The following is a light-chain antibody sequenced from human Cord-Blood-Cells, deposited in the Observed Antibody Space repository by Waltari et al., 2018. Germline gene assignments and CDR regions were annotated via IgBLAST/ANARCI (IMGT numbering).Light chain of an antibody. J-gene: IGKJ2*03. V-gene: IGKV3-15*01. CDR3: QQYNNWPYS. CDR1: KSVSSN. CDR2: GAS. Sequence: EIVMTQSPATLSVSPGHRATHSCRASKSVSSNLAWYQQKPGQAPRLLIYGASTRATGIPARFSGSGSGTEFTLTISSLQSEDFAVYYCQQYNNWPYSFGQGTKLEIK.